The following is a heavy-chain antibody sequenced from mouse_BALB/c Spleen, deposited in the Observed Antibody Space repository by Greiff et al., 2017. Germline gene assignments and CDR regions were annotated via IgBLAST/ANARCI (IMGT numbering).Heavy chain of an antibody. CDR1: GYTFTSYW. CDR3: TFYYDYDEDYAMDY. CDR2: IYPGSGST. D-gene: IGHD2-4*01. J-gene: IGHJ4*01. V-gene: IGHV1S22*01. Sequence: LQQPGSELVRPGASVKLSCKASGYTFTSYWMHWVKQRPGQGLEWIGNIYPGSGSTNYDEKFKSKATLTVDTSSSTAYMQLSSLTSEDSAVYYGTFYYDYDEDYAMDYWGQGTSVTVSS.